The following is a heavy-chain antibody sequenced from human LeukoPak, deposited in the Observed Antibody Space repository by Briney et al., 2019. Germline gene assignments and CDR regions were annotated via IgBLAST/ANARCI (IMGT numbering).Heavy chain of an antibody. CDR3: ARAPSNYGVWYYYYYMDV. CDR1: GGSISCGDYY. D-gene: IGHD4-11*01. J-gene: IGHJ6*03. V-gene: IGHV4-30-4*08. Sequence: KASETLSLTCTVSGGSISCGDYYWSWIRQPPGKGLEWIGYIYYSGSTYYNPSLKSRVTISVDTSKNQFSLKLSSVTAADTAVYYCARAPSNYGVWYYYYYMDVWGKGTTVTVSS. CDR2: IYYSGST.